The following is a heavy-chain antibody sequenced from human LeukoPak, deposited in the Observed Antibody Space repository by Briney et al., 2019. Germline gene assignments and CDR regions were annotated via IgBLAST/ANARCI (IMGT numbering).Heavy chain of an antibody. Sequence: GGSLRLSCAASGFTFSSYAMSWVRQAPGKGLEWVSAISGSGGSTYYADSVKGRFTISRDNSKNTLYLQMNSLRAEDTAVYYCAKDQKYMVRGAPYPLFDYWGQGTLVTVSS. CDR2: ISGSGGST. CDR1: GFTFSSYA. CDR3: AKDQKYMVRGAPYPLFDY. V-gene: IGHV3-23*01. D-gene: IGHD3-10*01. J-gene: IGHJ4*02.